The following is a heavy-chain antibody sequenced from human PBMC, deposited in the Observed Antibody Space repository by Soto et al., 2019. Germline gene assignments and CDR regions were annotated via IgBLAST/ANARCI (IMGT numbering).Heavy chain of an antibody. CDR3: ARDQLGARGDC. CDR2: IGVYNNNR. Sequence: WASVKVSCKASGYTFTSYGISWVRQAPGQGLEWMGWIGVYNNNRSYAQKVQGRVTMTTDTSTSTAYMELRSLISDDTAVYYCARDQLGARGDCWGQGTLVTVSS. D-gene: IGHD3-10*01. CDR1: GYTFTSYG. J-gene: IGHJ4*02. V-gene: IGHV1-18*04.